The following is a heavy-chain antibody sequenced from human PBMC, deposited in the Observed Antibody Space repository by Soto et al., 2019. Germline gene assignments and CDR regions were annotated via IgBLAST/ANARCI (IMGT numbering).Heavy chain of an antibody. J-gene: IGHJ5*02. D-gene: IGHD2-2*01. CDR3: AREAYCSSTSCYAWFDP. V-gene: IGHV4-31*03. CDR2: IYYSGST. Sequence: PSEILSLTCTVSGGSISSGVYYWSWIRQHPGKGLEWIGYIYYSGSTYYNPSLKSRVTISVDTSKNQFSLKLSSVTAADTAVYYCAREAYCSSTSCYAWFDPWGQGTLVTVSS. CDR1: GGSISSGVYY.